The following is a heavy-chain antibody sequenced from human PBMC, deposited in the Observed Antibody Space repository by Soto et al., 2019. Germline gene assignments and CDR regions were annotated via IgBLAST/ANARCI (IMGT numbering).Heavy chain of an antibody. J-gene: IGHJ5*02. CDR2: IIPILGIA. V-gene: IGHV1-69*02. D-gene: IGHD3-10*01. CDR1: GGTFSSYT. CDR3: ARFGSGGYNWFDP. Sequence: SVKVSCKASGGTFSSYTISWVRQAPGQGLEWMGRIIPILGIANYAQKFQGRVTITADKSTSTAYMELSSLRSEDTAVYYCARFGSGGYNWFDPWGQGTLVTVSS.